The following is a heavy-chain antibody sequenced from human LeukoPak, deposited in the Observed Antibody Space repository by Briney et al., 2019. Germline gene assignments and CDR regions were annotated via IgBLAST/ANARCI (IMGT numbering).Heavy chain of an antibody. Sequence: SETLSLTCTVSGGSISSYYWSWIRQPPGKGLEWIGYIYYSGSTNYNTSLKSRVTISVDTSKNQFSLKLSSVTAADTAVYYCARGRWGYCSGGSCYSLYWFDPWGQGTLVTVSS. D-gene: IGHD2-15*01. J-gene: IGHJ5*02. CDR2: IYYSGST. CDR3: ARGRWGYCSGGSCYSLYWFDP. V-gene: IGHV4-59*12. CDR1: GGSISSYY.